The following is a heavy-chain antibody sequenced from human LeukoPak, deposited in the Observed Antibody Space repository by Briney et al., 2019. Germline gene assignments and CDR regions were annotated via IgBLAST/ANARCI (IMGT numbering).Heavy chain of an antibody. V-gene: IGHV7-4-1*02. D-gene: IGHD3-9*01. J-gene: IGHJ5*02. CDR3: ARDFGRDILTGYRNWFDP. CDR2: INTNTRSP. Sequence: ASVKVSCKASGYTFISYGISWVRQAPGQGLEWMGWINTNTRSPTYAQAFTGRFVFSLDTSVSTAYLQISSLKAEDTAVYYCARDFGRDILTGYRNWFDPWGQGTLVTVSS. CDR1: GYTFISYG.